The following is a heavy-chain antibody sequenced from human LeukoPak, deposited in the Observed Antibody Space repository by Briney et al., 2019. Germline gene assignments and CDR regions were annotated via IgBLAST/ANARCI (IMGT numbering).Heavy chain of an antibody. V-gene: IGHV3-21*01. CDR3: ARDSGDGSGTYYTYGMDV. J-gene: IGHJ6*02. CDR2: ISRSSIYI. CDR1: GFTFSSYN. D-gene: IGHD3-10*01. Sequence: GGSLRLSCAASGFTFSSYNMNWVRQAPGKGLEWVSSISRSSIYIYYADSVKGRFTISRDNAENSLSLQMNSLRAEDTAVYYCARDSGDGSGTYYTYGMDVWGQGTTVTVSS.